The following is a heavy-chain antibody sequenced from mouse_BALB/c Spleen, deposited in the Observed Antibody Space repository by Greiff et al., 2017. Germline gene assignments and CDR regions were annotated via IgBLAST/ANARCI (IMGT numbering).Heavy chain of an antibody. CDR2: ISYSGST. Sequence: EVKLMESGPGLVKPSQSLSLTCTVTGYSITSDYAWNWIRQFPGNKLEWMGYISYSGSTSYNPSLKSRISITRDTSKNQFFLQLNSVTTEDTATYYCARDYYYGSSYLFAYWGQGTLVTVSA. CDR1: GYSITSDYA. CDR3: ARDYYYGSSYLFAY. V-gene: IGHV3-2*02. J-gene: IGHJ3*01. D-gene: IGHD1-1*01.